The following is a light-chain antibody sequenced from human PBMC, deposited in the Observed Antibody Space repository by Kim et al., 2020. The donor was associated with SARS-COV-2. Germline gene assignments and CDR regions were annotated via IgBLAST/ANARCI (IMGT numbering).Light chain of an antibody. CDR1: KLGDKY. V-gene: IGLV3-1*01. J-gene: IGLJ2*01. CDR2: QDS. CDR3: QAWDSSIVV. Sequence: SYELTQPPSVSVSPGQTASITCSGDKLGDKYACWYQQKPGQSPVLVIYQDSKRPSGIPERFSGSNSGNTATLTISGTQAMDEADYYCQAWDSSIVVLGGGTQMTV.